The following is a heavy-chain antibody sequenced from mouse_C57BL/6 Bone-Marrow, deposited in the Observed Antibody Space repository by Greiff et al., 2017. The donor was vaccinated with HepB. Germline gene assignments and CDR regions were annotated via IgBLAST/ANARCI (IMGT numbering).Heavy chain of an antibody. CDR3: ARSLIYYYGSIHYFDY. Sequence: QVQLKESGPELVKPGAPVKISCKASGYAFSSSWMNWVKQRPGKGLEWIGRIYPGDGDTNYNGKFKGKATLTADKSSSTAYMQLSSLTSEDSAVYFCARSLIYYYGSIHYFDYWGQGTTLTVSS. J-gene: IGHJ2*01. D-gene: IGHD1-1*01. CDR1: GYAFSSSW. V-gene: IGHV1-82*01. CDR2: IYPGDGDT.